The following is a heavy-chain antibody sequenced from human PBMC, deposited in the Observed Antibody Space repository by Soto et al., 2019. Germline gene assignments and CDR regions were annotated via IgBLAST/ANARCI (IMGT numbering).Heavy chain of an antibody. D-gene: IGHD6-19*01. Sequence: GASVKVSCKASGFTFGTSAMQWARQARGQSLEWIGWIVVGSGHINYAQQFHERVTITRDMSTGSVYMELSSLRSEDTAVYYCAATIFAVGGTGYTEMYVWGQGDAVTISS. CDR2: IVVGSGHI. J-gene: IGHJ6*02. V-gene: IGHV1-58*02. CDR3: AATIFAVGGTGYTEMYV. CDR1: GFTFGTSA.